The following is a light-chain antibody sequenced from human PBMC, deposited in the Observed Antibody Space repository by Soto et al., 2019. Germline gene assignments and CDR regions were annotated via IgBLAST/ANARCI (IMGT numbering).Light chain of an antibody. V-gene: IGKV3-15*01. Sequence: EIVLTQSPGTLSLSPGERATLSCRASQHVGSNYLAWYQQKSGQSPRLLIYGASTRAAGIPASFSGSGSGTEFTLTISSLQSEDFGVYYCQHYNRWPLTFGGGTKVDI. CDR2: GAS. CDR3: QHYNRWPLT. J-gene: IGKJ4*01. CDR1: QHVGSN.